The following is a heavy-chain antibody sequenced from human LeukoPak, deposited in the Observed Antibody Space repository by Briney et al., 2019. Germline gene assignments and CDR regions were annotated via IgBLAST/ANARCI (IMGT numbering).Heavy chain of an antibody. Sequence: GRSLRLSCAASGFTFSSYGMHWVRQAPGKGLEWVALIWYAGNNKYYADSVKGRFTISRDNSKKTVYMQMNSLRVGDTAVYFCAKESVSYGDSEHWGQGTLVAVSS. CDR3: AKESVSYGDSEH. CDR2: IWYAGNNK. J-gene: IGHJ4*02. CDR1: GFTFSSYG. D-gene: IGHD4-17*01. V-gene: IGHV3-33*06.